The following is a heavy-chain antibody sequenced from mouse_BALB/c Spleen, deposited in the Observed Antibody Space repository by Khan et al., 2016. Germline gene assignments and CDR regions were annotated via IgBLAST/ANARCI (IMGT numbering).Heavy chain of an antibody. CDR2: INPYNGDT. V-gene: IGHV1-20*02. J-gene: IGHJ1*01. CDR1: GYSFTGYF. D-gene: IGHD2-12*01. Sequence: VQLQQSGPELVKPGASVKISCKATGYSFTGYFMNWVMQSHGKSLEWIGRINPYNGDTFYNQTFKGKATLTVDKYSSTAYMELRSLASDDSAVYSCARASYYVWYFDVWGAGTTVTVSS. CDR3: ARASYYVWYFDV.